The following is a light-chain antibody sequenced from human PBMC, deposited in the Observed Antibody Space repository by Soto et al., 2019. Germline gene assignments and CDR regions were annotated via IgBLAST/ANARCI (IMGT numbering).Light chain of an antibody. CDR2: KAS. CDR1: QSIDRW. V-gene: IGKV1-5*03. CDR3: QQVKSYPRT. Sequence: DIQMTQSPSTLSASVGDRVTITCRASQSIDRWLAWFQQKPGRAPKVLISKASNLEGGVPSRFSGSGSGTDFTLTISSLQPDDSATYYCQQVKSYPRTFGGGTRVEIK. J-gene: IGKJ4*01.